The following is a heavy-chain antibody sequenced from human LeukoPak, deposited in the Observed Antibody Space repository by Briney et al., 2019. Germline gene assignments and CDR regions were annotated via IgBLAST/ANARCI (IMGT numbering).Heavy chain of an antibody. V-gene: IGHV3-11*06. CDR3: ARVRGYSYVKSFDY. Sequence: SGGSLRLSCAASGFTFSDYYMSWIRQAPGKGLEWVSYISSSSSYTNYADSVKGRFTISRDNAKNSLYLQMNSLRAEDTAVYYCARVRGYSYVKSFDYWGQGTLVTVSS. CDR2: ISSSSSYT. D-gene: IGHD5-18*01. J-gene: IGHJ4*02. CDR1: GFTFSDYY.